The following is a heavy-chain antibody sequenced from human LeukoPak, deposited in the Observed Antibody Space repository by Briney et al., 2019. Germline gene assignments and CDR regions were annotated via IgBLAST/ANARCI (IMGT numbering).Heavy chain of an antibody. J-gene: IGHJ4*02. V-gene: IGHV3-7*01. CDR3: ARGRGSPDY. CDR2: INEDGSEK. CDR1: GFTLSESW. D-gene: IGHD2-15*01. Sequence: SGGSLRLSCAASGFTLSESWMTWVRQAPGKGPEWVVNINEDGSEKFYVDSVKGRFTIYRDNAQDSLSLQMNSLRPEDTAVYYCARGRGSPDYWGRGTQVTVSS.